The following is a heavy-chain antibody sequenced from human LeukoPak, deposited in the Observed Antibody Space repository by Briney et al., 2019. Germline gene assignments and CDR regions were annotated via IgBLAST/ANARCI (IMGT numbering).Heavy chain of an antibody. J-gene: IGHJ4*02. V-gene: IGHV4-39*01. D-gene: IGHD3-10*01. Sequence: PSETLSLTCTVSGGSISSSSYYWGWIRQPPGKGLEWIGSIYYSGSTYYNPSLKSRVTISVDTSKNQFSLKLSSVTAADTAVYYCARLVSRTTMVRGVWDYWGQGTLVTVSS. CDR3: ARLVSRTTMVRGVWDY. CDR1: GGSISSSSYY. CDR2: IYYSGST.